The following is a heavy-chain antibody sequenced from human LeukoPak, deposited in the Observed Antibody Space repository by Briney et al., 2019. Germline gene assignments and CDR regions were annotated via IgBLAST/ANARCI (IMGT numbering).Heavy chain of an antibody. V-gene: IGHV3-23*01. D-gene: IGHD6-19*01. Sequence: GGSLRLSCAASGFTFSNYAMSWVRQAPGKGLEWVSAISGSGGSTYYADSVKGRFTISSDNSKNTLYLQMNSLSREDTAIYYCARRGGSTGWGAFDIWGQGTMVTVSS. CDR1: GFTFSNYA. J-gene: IGHJ3*02. CDR2: ISGSGGST. CDR3: ARRGGSTGWGAFDI.